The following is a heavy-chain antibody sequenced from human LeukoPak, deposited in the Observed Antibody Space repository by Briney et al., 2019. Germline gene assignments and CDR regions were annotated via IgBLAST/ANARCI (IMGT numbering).Heavy chain of an antibody. CDR3: ARVHGHNLGTLDY. Sequence: SETLSLTCTVYGGSFSDDYWSWVRQPPGEGLQWIGEINPGGSTDKNPSLQSRLIMSVDTSKNQFSLNLTSVTAADTAVYYCARVHGHNLGTLDYWGQGILVTVTS. CDR1: GGSFSDDY. CDR2: INPGGST. D-gene: IGHD5-24*01. V-gene: IGHV4-34*01. J-gene: IGHJ4*02.